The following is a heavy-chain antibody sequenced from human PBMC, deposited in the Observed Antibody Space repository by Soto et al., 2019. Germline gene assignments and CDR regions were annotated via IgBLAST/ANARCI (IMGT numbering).Heavy chain of an antibody. J-gene: IGHJ4*02. CDR3: ARSGGSFNLDF. CDR2: IYSSGST. D-gene: IGHD1-26*01. Sequence: SETLSLTCTASGGSITGYHWSWIRQPAGEGLEWIGRIYSSGSTKYNPSLKSRVTMSVDTSKNQFSLNLISVTAADTAVYYCARSGGSFNLDFWGLGTLVTVSS. V-gene: IGHV4-4*07. CDR1: GGSITGYH.